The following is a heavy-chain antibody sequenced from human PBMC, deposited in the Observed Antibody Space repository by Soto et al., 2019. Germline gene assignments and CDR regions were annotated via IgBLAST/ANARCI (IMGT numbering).Heavy chain of an antibody. J-gene: IGHJ4*02. D-gene: IGHD2-8*01. V-gene: IGHV3-11*06. CDR3: ARAPDCTNGVCSAGFDY. Sequence: GGALRLSCAASGFTFSDYYMSWIRQAPGKGLEWVSYISSSSSYTNYADSVKGRFTISRDNAKNSLYLQMNSLRAEDTAVYYCARAPDCTNGVCSAGFDYWGQGTLVTVSS. CDR2: ISSSSSYT. CDR1: GFTFSDYY.